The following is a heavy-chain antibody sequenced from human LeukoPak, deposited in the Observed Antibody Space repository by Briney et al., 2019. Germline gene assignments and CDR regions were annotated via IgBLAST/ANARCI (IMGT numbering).Heavy chain of an antibody. CDR3: ARDPEMATTWHDFDY. Sequence: PGGSLRLSCAASGFTFSSYSMNWVRQAPGKGLEWVSSISSSSSYIYYADSVKGRFTISRDNAKNSLYLQMNSLRAEDTAVYYCARDPEMATTWHDFDYWGQGTLVTVSS. CDR2: ISSSSSYI. D-gene: IGHD5-24*01. J-gene: IGHJ4*02. CDR1: GFTFSSYS. V-gene: IGHV3-21*01.